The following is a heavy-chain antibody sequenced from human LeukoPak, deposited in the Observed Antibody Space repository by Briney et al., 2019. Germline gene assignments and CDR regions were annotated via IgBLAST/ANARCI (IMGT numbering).Heavy chain of an antibody. J-gene: IGHJ6*03. CDR3: ARGYDSSGYIYYYYYMDV. Sequence: NPSETLSLTCTVSGGSISSSSYYWGWIRQPPGKGLEWIGSIYYSGSTYYNPSLKSRVTISVDTSKNQFSLKLSSVTAADTAVYYCARGYDSSGYIYYYYYMDVWGKGTTVTISS. V-gene: IGHV4-39*07. D-gene: IGHD3-22*01. CDR1: GGSISSSSYY. CDR2: IYYSGST.